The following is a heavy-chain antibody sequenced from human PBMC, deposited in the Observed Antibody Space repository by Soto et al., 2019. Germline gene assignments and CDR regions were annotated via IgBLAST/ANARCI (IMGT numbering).Heavy chain of an antibody. D-gene: IGHD3-22*01. CDR2: ISPYNGNT. V-gene: IGHV1-18*01. CDR3: VIFSRFYFDSSGQYD. J-gene: IGHJ4*02. Sequence: ASVKVSCKASGYTFTSHDISWVRQAPGQGLEWMGWISPYNGNTNYAQRLQGRVTMTADTSTSTAYMELRSLRSDDTAVYYCVIFSRFYFDSSGQYDWGQGTLVTVSS. CDR1: GYTFTSHD.